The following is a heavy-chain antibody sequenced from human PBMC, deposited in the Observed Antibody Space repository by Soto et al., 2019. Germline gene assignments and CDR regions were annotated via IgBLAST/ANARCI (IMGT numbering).Heavy chain of an antibody. CDR2: IIPIFGTA. J-gene: IGHJ6*02. Sequence: SVEVSCKSYEGNFSSYAISWVRQAPGQGLEWMGGIIPIFGTANYAQKFQGRVTITADKSTSTAYMELSSLRSEDTAVYYCARQYGMDVWGQGTTVTVSS. V-gene: IGHV1-69*06. CDR1: EGNFSSYA. CDR3: ARQYGMDV.